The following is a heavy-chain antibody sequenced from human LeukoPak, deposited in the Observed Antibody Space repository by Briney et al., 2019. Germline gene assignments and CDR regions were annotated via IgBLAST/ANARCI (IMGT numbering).Heavy chain of an antibody. V-gene: IGHV4-39*01. CDR2: IYYSGST. J-gene: IGHJ4*02. CDR3: ARHTAREPYFDY. CDR1: GGSISSSSYY. Sequence: KPSETLSLTCTVSGGSISSSSYYWGWIRQPPGKGLEWIGSIYYSGSTYYNPSLKSRATISVDTSKNQFSLKLSSVTAADTAVYYCARHTAREPYFDYWGQGTLVTVSS. D-gene: IGHD4-17*01.